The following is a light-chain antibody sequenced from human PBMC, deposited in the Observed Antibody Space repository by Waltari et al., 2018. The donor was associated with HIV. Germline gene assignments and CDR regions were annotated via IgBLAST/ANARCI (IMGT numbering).Light chain of an antibody. Sequence: EIVLTQSPGTLSLSPGERATLPCRASQSVSSSYLAWYQQKPGLAPRLLIYGASSRATGIPDRFSGSGSGTDFTLTISRLEPEDFAVFYCQQYGSSPWTFGQGTKVEIK. CDR2: GAS. CDR3: QQYGSSPWT. J-gene: IGKJ1*01. CDR1: QSVSSSY. V-gene: IGKV3-20*01.